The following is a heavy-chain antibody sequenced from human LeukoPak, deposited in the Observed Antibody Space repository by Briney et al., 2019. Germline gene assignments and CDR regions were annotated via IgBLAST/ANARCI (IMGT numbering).Heavy chain of an antibody. CDR2: ISYDGSNK. D-gene: IGHD3-22*01. J-gene: IGHJ4*02. V-gene: IGHV3-30*03. CDR3: AREFSGGDSSGFDY. CDR1: GFIFRNYG. Sequence: GGTLRLSCAASGFIFRNYGMNWVRQPPGKGLEWVAVISYDGSNKYYADSVKGRFTISRDNSKNTLYLQMNSLRAEDTAVYYCAREFSGGDSSGFDYWGQGTLVTVSS.